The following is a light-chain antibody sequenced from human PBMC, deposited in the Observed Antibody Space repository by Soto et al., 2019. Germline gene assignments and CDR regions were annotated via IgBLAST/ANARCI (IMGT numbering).Light chain of an antibody. J-gene: IGKJ3*01. CDR1: QDISSW. CDR3: QQANSFPFT. Sequence: DVQMTQSPSSVSASVGDRLTITCRASQDISSWLAWYQQKPGKAPKLLIYAASSLQSGVPSRFSGSGSGTDFTLTITSLQHEDFATYYCQQANSFPFTFGPGTKVDIK. V-gene: IGKV1-12*01. CDR2: AAS.